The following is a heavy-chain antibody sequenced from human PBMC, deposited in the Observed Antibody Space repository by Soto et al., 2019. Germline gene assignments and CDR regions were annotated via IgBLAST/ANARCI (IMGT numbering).Heavy chain of an antibody. J-gene: IGHJ3*02. CDR3: ARGRIVASIHDAFEI. V-gene: IGHV1-18*01. CDR2: ISAYNGKR. CDR1: GYDFTSYG. Sequence: QGQLLQSGDEVKKPGASVRVSCRASGYDFTSYGISWVRQAPGQGLEWVSWISAYNGKRDPAQKFQGRVTMTLDTSTDTAHMELGDLTSADTAVYYGARGRIVASIHDAFEIWGQGTMVAVSS. D-gene: IGHD2-21*01.